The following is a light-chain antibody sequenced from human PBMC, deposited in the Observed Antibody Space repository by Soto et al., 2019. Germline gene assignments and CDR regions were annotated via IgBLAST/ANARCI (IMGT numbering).Light chain of an antibody. Sequence: EIVLTQSPATLSLSPGVIDTLSCRASQSVSSYSAWYQQKPGQAPRLLIYDPSIRATGVTARFSGSGPGADFTRTIGSLEPEDFAVYYCQLRSNWPRGTFGQGTKLEIK. CDR1: QSVSSY. CDR3: QLRSNWPRGT. V-gene: IGKV3-11*01. CDR2: DPS. J-gene: IGKJ2*02.